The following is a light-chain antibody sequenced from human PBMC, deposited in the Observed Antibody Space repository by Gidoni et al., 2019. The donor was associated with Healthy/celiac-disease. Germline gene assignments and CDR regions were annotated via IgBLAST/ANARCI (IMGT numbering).Light chain of an antibody. CDR2: YDS. V-gene: IGLV3-21*04. Sequence: SYVLPQPPSASVAPGKTARITRGGNNIGSKSVHWYQQKPGQAPVLVIYYDSDRPSGIPERFSGSNSGNTATLTISRVEAGDEADYYCQVWDSSSDHWVFGGGTKLTVL. CDR1: NIGSKS. CDR3: QVWDSSSDHWV. J-gene: IGLJ3*02.